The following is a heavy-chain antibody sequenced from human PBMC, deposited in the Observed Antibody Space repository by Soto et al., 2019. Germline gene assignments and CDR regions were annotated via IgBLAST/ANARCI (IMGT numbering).Heavy chain of an antibody. Sequence: SETLSLTCTVSGGSISSSSYYWGWIRQPPGKGLEWIGSIYYSGSTYYNPSLKSRVTISVDTSKSQFSLKLSSVTAADTAVYYCARHKARIRFGELLSYDFDYWGQGTLVTVSS. V-gene: IGHV4-39*01. D-gene: IGHD3-10*01. CDR3: ARHKARIRFGELLSYDFDY. J-gene: IGHJ4*02. CDR2: IYYSGST. CDR1: GGSISSSSYY.